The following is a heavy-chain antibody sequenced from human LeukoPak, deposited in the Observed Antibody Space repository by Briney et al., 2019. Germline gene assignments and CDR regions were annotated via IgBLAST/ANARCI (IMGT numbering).Heavy chain of an antibody. Sequence: SETLSLTCTVSGGSISSYYWSWIRQPPGKGLEWIGYIYYSGSTNYNPSLKSRVTISVDTSKNQFSLKLSSVTAADTAVYYCAGEIAATNWFDPWGQGTLVTVSS. J-gene: IGHJ5*02. CDR3: AGEIAATNWFDP. CDR1: GGSISSYY. D-gene: IGHD6-13*01. V-gene: IGHV4-59*01. CDR2: IYYSGST.